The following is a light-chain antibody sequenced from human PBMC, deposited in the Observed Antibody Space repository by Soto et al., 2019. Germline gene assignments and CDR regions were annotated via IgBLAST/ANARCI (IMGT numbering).Light chain of an antibody. CDR3: SSYTTSNTRQIV. Sequence: QSVLTQPASVSGSPGQSITISCTGTSSDVGGYNYVSWYQRHPGKAPKLIIYDVTSRPSGVSIRFSGSKSDNTASLTISRLQPEDEADYHCSSYTTSNTRQIVFGTGTKVTVL. V-gene: IGLV2-14*03. CDR2: DVT. J-gene: IGLJ1*01. CDR1: SSDVGGYNY.